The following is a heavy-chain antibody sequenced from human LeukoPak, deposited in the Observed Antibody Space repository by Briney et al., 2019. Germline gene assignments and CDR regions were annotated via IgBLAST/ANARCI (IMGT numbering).Heavy chain of an antibody. V-gene: IGHV1-18*01. CDR3: ARVAGYYDSSGYYKSYYFDY. CDR2: ISAYNGNT. J-gene: IGHJ4*02. CDR1: GYTFTSYG. D-gene: IGHD3-22*01. Sequence: ASVKVSCTASGYTFTSYGISWVRQAPGQGLEWMGWISAYNGNTNYAQKLQGRVTMTRDMSTSTVYMELSSLRSEDTAVYYCARVAGYYDSSGYYKSYYFDYWGQGTLVTVSS.